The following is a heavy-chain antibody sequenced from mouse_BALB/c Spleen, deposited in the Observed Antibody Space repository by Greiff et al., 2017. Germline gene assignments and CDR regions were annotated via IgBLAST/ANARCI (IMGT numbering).Heavy chain of an antibody. Sequence: VQLQQSGAELVKPGASVKLSCTASGFNIKDTYMHWVKQRPEQGLEWIGRIDPANGNTTYDPKFQGKATITADTSSNTAYLQLSSLTSEYTAVYYCARLRVYYGNYYAMDYWGQGTSVTVSS. CDR2: IDPANGNT. V-gene: IGHV14-3*02. CDR1: GFNIKDTY. CDR3: ARLRVYYGNYYAMDY. J-gene: IGHJ4*01. D-gene: IGHD2-1*01.